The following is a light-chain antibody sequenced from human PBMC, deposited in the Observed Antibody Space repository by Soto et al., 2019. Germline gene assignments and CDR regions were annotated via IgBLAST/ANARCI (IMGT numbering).Light chain of an antibody. CDR3: QQLHSFVLT. J-gene: IGKJ4*01. V-gene: IGKV1-9*01. CDR2: GES. CDR1: QDISIY. Sequence: IQLTQSPSSLSASIGDRVTITCRASQDISIYLAWYQQKSGEAPRLLIYGESTLQSGVPSRFSGSRSGTDFTLTIRGLQPEDFATYYCQQLHSFVLTFGGGTKVEMK.